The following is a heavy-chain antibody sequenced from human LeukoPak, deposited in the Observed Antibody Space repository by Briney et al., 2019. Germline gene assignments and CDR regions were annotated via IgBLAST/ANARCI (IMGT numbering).Heavy chain of an antibody. J-gene: IGHJ5*02. CDR3: ALEENYYGSGSYYNWFDP. Sequence: ASVKVSCKASGYTFTSYGISWVRQAPGQGLEWMGWISAYNGNTNYAQKLQGRVTMTTDTSTSTAYMELRSLRSDDTAVYYCALEENYYGSGSYYNWFDPWGQGTLVTVSS. CDR2: ISAYNGNT. CDR1: GYTFTSYG. D-gene: IGHD3-10*01. V-gene: IGHV1-18*01.